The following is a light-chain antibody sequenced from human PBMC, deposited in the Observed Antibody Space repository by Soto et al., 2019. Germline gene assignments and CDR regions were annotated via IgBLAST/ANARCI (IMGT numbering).Light chain of an antibody. CDR3: QSYDSSLSAL. V-gene: IGLV1-40*01. Sequence: QSVLTQPPSMSGAPGQRVTISCTGSSSNIGAGYDVHWYQQLLGTAPKLLIYGNSNRPSGVPDRFSGSKSGTSASLAITGLQAEDEADYYCQSYDSSLSALFGGGTKLTVL. J-gene: IGLJ3*02. CDR1: SSNIGAGYD. CDR2: GNS.